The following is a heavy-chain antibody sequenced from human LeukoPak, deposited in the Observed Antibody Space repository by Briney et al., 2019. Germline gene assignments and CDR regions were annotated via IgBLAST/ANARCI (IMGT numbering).Heavy chain of an antibody. CDR1: GYTFTSYG. CDR2: TSDYNGNT. J-gene: IGHJ3*02. Sequence: GASVTVSCKASGYTFTSYGISWVRQAPPQGLEWMGWTSDYNGNTNYAQKLEGRVTMTTDTSTSTAYMELRSLRSDDTAGYYCARDIGSPDAFDIWGQGTMVTVSS. CDR3: ARDIGSPDAFDI. D-gene: IGHD1-26*01. V-gene: IGHV1-18*01.